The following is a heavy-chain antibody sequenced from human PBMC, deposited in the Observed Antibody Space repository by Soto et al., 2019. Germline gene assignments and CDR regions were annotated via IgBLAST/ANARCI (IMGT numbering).Heavy chain of an antibody. J-gene: IGHJ4*02. CDR3: AKSVCSGAFYCDF. Sequence: GGSLRLSCQASGFTFNIYAISWVRQAPGKGLEWVALVQSNGVTYYAESVRGRFTVSRDNSKNTVYLQMDSLRVEDAALYYCAKSVCSGAFYCDFCGQGTMVTVSS. D-gene: IGHD6-19*01. CDR1: GFTFNIYA. V-gene: IGHV3-23*01. CDR2: VQSNGVT.